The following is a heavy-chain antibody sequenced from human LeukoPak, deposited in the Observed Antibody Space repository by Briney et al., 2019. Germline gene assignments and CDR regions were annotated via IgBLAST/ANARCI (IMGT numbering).Heavy chain of an antibody. V-gene: IGHV4-59*01. CDR2: IYFSGTT. CDR1: GGSISNYY. D-gene: IGHD1-26*01. CDR3: ARISPSSGTYWENFYYYMDV. Sequence: PSETLSLTCTVSGGSISNYYWTWIRQPPGKGLERIGCIYFSGTTNYNPSLKSRVTISLDTSNNQFSLKLTSVTAADTAVYYCARISPSSGTYWENFYYYMDVWGKGTTVTVSS. J-gene: IGHJ6*03.